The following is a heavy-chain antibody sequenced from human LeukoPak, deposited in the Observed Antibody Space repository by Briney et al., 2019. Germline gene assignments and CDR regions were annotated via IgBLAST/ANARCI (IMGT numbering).Heavy chain of an antibody. D-gene: IGHD6-19*01. Sequence: GESLKISCKGSGYSFTSYWIGWVRQLPGKGMEWMGVIYPGDSDTRYSPSFQGQVTISVDKSSSTAYLQWSSLKDSDTAMYYCARPRGSGPGMAYFDYWGQGTLVTVSS. CDR1: GYSFTSYW. CDR3: ARPRGSGPGMAYFDY. V-gene: IGHV5-51*01. J-gene: IGHJ4*02. CDR2: IYPGDSDT.